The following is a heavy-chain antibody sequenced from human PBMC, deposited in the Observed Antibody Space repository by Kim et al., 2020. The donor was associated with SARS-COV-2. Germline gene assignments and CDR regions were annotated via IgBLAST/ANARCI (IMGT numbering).Heavy chain of an antibody. D-gene: IGHD5-18*01. CDR3: ASGYTSGY. V-gene: IGHV3-7*01. J-gene: IGHJ4*02. Sequence: GRQKYKVDSMKGRFTISRDNAKNSVYLEMINLRVEDTAVYYCASGYTSGYWGQGTLVTVSS. CDR2: GRQK.